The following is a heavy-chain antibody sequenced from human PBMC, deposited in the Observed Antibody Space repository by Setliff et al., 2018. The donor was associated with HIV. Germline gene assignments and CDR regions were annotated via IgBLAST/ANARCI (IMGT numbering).Heavy chain of an antibody. V-gene: IGHV3-66*02. CDR3: AGVRLYNSALDY. D-gene: IGHD3-22*01. J-gene: IGHJ4*02. Sequence: PGGSLRLSCEASGFPFSNAWMSWVRQAPGKGLEWVSTIYSDGSTYHADSVKGRFTLSRDTSKNTLSLQMNTLRPEDTAVYYCAGVRLYNSALDYWGQGTLVTVSS. CDR2: IYSDGST. CDR1: GFPFSNAW.